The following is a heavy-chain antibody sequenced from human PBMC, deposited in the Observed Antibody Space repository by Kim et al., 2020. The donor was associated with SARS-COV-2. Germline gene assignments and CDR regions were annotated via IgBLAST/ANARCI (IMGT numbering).Heavy chain of an antibody. D-gene: IGHD6-13*01. CDR2: SNSDGSSR. CDR1: GFTLSSYW. J-gene: IGHJ2*01. V-gene: IGHV3-74*01. Sequence: GGSLRLSCAASGFTLSSYWMHWVRQAPGKGLVWVSRSNSDGSSRSYADSVQGRFSISRDNAKNTLYLHMDSLRADDTAVYYCARRTATAGGYWYFDLWGRGTLVPVSS. CDR3: ARRTATAGGYWYFDL.